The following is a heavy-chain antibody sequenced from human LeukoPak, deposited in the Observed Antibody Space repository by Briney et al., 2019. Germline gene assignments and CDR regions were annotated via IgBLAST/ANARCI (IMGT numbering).Heavy chain of an antibody. J-gene: IGHJ4*02. D-gene: IGHD2-15*01. CDR1: GFTFSSYA. V-gene: IGHV3-30*04. CDR2: ISYDGSNK. Sequence: GALRLSCAASGFTFSSYAMHWVRQAPGKGLEWVAVISYDGSNKYYADSVKGRFTISRDKSKNTLYLQMNSLGAEDTAVYYCARSRPRKYCSGGSCYSNYFDYWGQGTLVTVSS. CDR3: ARSRPRKYCSGGSCYSNYFDY.